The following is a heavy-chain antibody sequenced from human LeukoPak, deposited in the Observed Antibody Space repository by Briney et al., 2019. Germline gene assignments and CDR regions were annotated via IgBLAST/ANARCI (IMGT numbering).Heavy chain of an antibody. Sequence: GGSLILSCAASGFIFDDYAMHWVRQAPGKGLEWVSGISWNSGSIGYADSVKGRFTISRDNAKNSLYLQMNSLRAEDTALYYCAKDRDYSSSGASVDYWGQGTLVTVSS. CDR3: AKDRDYSSSGASVDY. J-gene: IGHJ4*02. CDR2: ISWNSGSI. V-gene: IGHV3-9*01. CDR1: GFIFDDYA. D-gene: IGHD6-6*01.